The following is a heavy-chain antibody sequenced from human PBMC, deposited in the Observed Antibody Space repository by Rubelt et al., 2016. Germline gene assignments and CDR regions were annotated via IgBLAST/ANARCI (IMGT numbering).Heavy chain of an antibody. D-gene: IGHD6-19*01. Sequence: PGKGLEWVSIIYSGGSTYYADSVKGRFTISRDNSKNTLYLQMNSLRAEDTAVYYCARDLAVARLGGAFDIWGQGTMVTVSS. J-gene: IGHJ3*02. CDR3: ARDLAVARLGGAFDI. V-gene: IGHV3-53*01. CDR2: IYSGGST.